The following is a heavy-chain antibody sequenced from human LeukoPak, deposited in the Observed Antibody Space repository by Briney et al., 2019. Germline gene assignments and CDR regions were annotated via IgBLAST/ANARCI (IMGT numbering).Heavy chain of an antibody. CDR2: ISGSGGST. CDR1: GGSFSGYY. D-gene: IGHD4-17*01. Sequence: PSETLSLTCAVYGGSFSGYYWSWVRQAPGKGLEWVSAISGSGGSTYYADSVKGRFTISRDNSKNTLYLQMNSLRAEDTAVYYCAKAPTTVTRPIQYFDYWGQGTLVTVSS. CDR3: AKAPTTVTRPIQYFDY. J-gene: IGHJ4*02. V-gene: IGHV3-23*01.